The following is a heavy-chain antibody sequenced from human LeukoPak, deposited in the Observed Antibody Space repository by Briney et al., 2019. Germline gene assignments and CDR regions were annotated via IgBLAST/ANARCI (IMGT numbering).Heavy chain of an antibody. J-gene: IGHJ3*02. CDR2: IYHSGST. CDR3: ATAIVPAAYDAFDI. V-gene: IGHV4-4*02. Sequence: SETLSLTCAVSGGSISSTSWYSWVRQPPGKGLEWIGEIYHSGSTYYNPSLKGRVTISVDTSKNQFSLKLSSVTAADTAVYYCATAIVPAAYDAFDIWGQGTMVTVSS. CDR1: GGSISSTSW. D-gene: IGHD2-2*01.